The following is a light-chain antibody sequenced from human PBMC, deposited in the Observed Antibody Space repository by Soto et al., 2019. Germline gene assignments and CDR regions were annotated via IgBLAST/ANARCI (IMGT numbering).Light chain of an antibody. J-gene: IGKJ1*01. CDR1: QSIRTD. Sequence: EVVMPQYPATLSVSPGERATLSCRASQSIRTDLAWYQQKPGQAPSLLIFSASTRATGVPARFSGSGSGTEFTLTISSLQSEDFAVYYCQQYNKWPQWTFGQGTKVAI. V-gene: IGKV3-15*01. CDR2: SAS. CDR3: QQYNKWPQWT.